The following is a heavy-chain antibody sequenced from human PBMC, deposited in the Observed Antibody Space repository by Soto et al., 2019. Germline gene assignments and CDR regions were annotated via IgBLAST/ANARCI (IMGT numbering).Heavy chain of an antibody. CDR3: AVGALFYYFDY. CDR2: IIPIFGTA. D-gene: IGHD1-26*01. CDR1: GYTFTSYG. V-gene: IGHV1-69*13. Sequence: SVKVSCKASGYTFTSYGISWVRQAPGEGLEWMGGIIPIFGTANYAQKFQGRVTITADESTSTVYMELSSLRSEDTAVYYCAVGALFYYFDYWGQGTLVTVSS. J-gene: IGHJ4*02.